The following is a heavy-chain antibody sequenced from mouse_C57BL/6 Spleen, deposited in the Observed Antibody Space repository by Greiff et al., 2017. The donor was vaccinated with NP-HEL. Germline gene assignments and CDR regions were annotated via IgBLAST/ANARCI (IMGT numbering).Heavy chain of an antibody. Sequence: EVQLQESGGGLVQPKGSLKLSCAASGFSFNTYAMNWVRQAPGKGLEWVARIRSKSNNYATYYADSVKDRFTISRDDSESMLYLQMNNLKTEDTAMYYCVVITTAVPGVWGTGTTVTVSS. J-gene: IGHJ1*03. D-gene: IGHD1-1*01. CDR3: VVITTAVPGV. V-gene: IGHV10-1*01. CDR1: GFSFNTYA. CDR2: IRSKSNNYAT.